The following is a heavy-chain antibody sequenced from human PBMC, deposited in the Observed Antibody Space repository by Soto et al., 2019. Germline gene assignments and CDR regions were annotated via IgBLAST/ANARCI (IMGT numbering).Heavy chain of an antibody. CDR3: GRPQLGGTLRYFYY. CDR1: GGSISSYY. CDR2: IYYSGST. D-gene: IGHD2-2*01. V-gene: IGHV4-59*01. Sequence: SETLSLTCTVSGGSISSYYWSWIRQRPGKGLEWIGYIYYSGSTNYNPSLKSRVTISVDTSKNQFSLKLSSVTAADTAVYYCGRPQLGGTLRYFYYWGEETLFTVPS. J-gene: IGHJ4*02.